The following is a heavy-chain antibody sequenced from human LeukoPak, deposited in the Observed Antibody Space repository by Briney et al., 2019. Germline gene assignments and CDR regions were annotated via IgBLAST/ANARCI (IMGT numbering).Heavy chain of an antibody. CDR3: ARGEIATAGNYYYCMDV. V-gene: IGHV1-69*05. D-gene: IGHD1-1*01. J-gene: IGHJ6*03. Sequence: SVKVSCKASGGTFSSYAISWVRQAPGQGLEWMGGIIPIFGTTNYAQNLQGRVSITTDESTTAAYMELSSLRSDDTGVYYCARGEIATAGNYYYCMDVWGKGTTVTVSS. CDR1: GGTFSSYA. CDR2: IIPIFGTT.